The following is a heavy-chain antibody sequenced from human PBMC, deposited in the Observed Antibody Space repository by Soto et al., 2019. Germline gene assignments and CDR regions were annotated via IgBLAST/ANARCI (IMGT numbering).Heavy chain of an antibody. D-gene: IGHD5-12*01. Sequence: QVQLVQSGAEVKKPGSSVKVSCKASGGTFSSYTISWVRQAPGQGLEWMGRIIPILGIANYAQKFQGRVMITADKSTSTAYMELSSLRSEDTAVYYCAREGGNGYNDYWGQGTLVTVSS. V-gene: IGHV1-69*08. CDR3: AREGGNGYNDY. CDR2: IIPILGIA. J-gene: IGHJ4*02. CDR1: GGTFSSYT.